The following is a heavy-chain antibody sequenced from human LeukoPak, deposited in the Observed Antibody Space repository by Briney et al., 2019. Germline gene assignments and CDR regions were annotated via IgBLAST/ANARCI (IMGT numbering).Heavy chain of an antibody. Sequence: GESLKISCKGSGYRFTSYWIGWVRPMPGKGLEWMGIIYPGDSDTRYSPSFQGQVTISADKSISTPYLQLSSLEAADYAMDCCGRQGGRPYKRWLSWFDPWGQGTLVTVSS. V-gene: IGHV5-51*01. J-gene: IGHJ5*02. CDR3: GRQGGRPYKRWLSWFDP. CDR1: GYRFTSYW. CDR2: IYPGDSDT. D-gene: IGHD1-14*01.